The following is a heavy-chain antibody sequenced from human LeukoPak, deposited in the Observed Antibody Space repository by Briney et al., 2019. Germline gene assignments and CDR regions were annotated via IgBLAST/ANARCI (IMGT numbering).Heavy chain of an antibody. V-gene: IGHV4-38-2*02. Sequence: SETLSLTCTVSGYSISSGYYWGWIRQPPGKGLEWIGSIYHSGNTYYNPSLKSRVTISVDTSKNQFSLKLYSVTAADTAVYYCARSSGWKVWFDHWGQGTLVTVSS. CDR1: GYSISSGYY. CDR3: ARSSGWKVWFDH. D-gene: IGHD6-19*01. CDR2: IYHSGNT. J-gene: IGHJ5*01.